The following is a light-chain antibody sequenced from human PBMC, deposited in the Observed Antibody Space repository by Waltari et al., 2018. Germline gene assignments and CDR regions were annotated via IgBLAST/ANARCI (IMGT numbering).Light chain of an antibody. CDR3: QAWDSSVV. CDR2: EDN. V-gene: IGLV3-1*01. Sequence: SYALTQPPSVSVSPGQTAIIPCSGDKLGDKSASWYQQKPGQSPILVMYEDNKRPSGIPERFSASNSGNTATLTISGTQATDEADYYCQAWDSSVVFGGGTKLTVL. J-gene: IGLJ2*01. CDR1: KLGDKS.